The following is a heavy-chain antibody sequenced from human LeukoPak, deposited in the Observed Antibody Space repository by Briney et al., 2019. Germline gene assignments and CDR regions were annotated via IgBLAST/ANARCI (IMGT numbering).Heavy chain of an antibody. CDR3: ARGRGPAYCGGDCPSWYFDL. Sequence: SETLSLTCSVSGQSIRSGYLWGWIRQSPGKGLEWIGSVSQTGNTDYNPSLKSRVTISVDTSKNQFSLKLSSVTAADTAVYYCARGRGPAYCGGDCPSWYFDLWGRGTLVTVSS. V-gene: IGHV4-38-2*02. D-gene: IGHD2-21*02. CDR2: VSQTGNT. J-gene: IGHJ2*01. CDR1: GQSIRSGYL.